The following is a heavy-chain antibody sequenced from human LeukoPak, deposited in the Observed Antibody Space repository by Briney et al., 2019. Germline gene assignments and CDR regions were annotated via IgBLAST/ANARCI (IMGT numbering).Heavy chain of an antibody. CDR2: IYYSGST. V-gene: IGHV4-39*01. J-gene: IGHJ4*02. Sequence: SETLSLTCTVSGGSISSSSYYWGWIRQPPGKGLEWIGGIYYSGSTYYNPSLKSRVTISVDTSKNQFSLKLSSVTAADTAVYYCARVNYDFWSGYYAFDYWGQGTLVTVSS. D-gene: IGHD3-3*01. CDR3: ARVNYDFWSGYYAFDY. CDR1: GGSISSSSYY.